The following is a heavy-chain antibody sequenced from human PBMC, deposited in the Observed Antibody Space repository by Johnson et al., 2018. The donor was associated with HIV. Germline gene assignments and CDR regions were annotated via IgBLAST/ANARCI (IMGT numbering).Heavy chain of an antibody. J-gene: IGHJ3*02. Sequence: QVQLVESGGGLVKPGGSLRLSCAASGFTFSDYYMTWIRQAPGKGLEWVSYISSRGSTIYYAASVKGRFTISRDNAKNTLYLQLNSLRVEDTAIDYGARAQLLADDAFNKWGQGTMVTVSS. CDR1: GFTFSDYY. D-gene: IGHD6-6*01. V-gene: IGHV3-11*04. CDR3: ARAQLLADDAFNK. CDR2: ISSRGSTI.